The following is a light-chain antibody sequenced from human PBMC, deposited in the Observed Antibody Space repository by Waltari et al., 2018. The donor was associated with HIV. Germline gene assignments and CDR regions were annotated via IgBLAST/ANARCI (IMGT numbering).Light chain of an antibody. J-gene: IGLJ2*01. CDR1: SSNIGSNY. CDR3: AAWTDSLSGVV. CDR2: RNN. V-gene: IGLV1-47*01. Sequence: QSVLTQPPSVSGTPGQRVSISCSGSSSNIGSNYVYWYQQLPGTAPKLLIYRNNQRPSGVPDRFSGSKSGTSASLAISGLRSEDEADYYCAAWTDSLSGVVFGGGTKLSVL.